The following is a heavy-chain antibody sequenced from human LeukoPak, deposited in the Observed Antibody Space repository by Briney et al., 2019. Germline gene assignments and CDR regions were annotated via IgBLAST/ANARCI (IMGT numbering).Heavy chain of an antibody. CDR3: ARVATINYYYYYYMDV. D-gene: IGHD5-12*01. J-gene: IGHJ6*03. CDR2: ISSSGSTI. CDR1: GFTFSSYE. Sequence: RPGGSLRLSCAASGFTFSSYEMNWVRQAPGKGLEGVSYISSSGSTIYYADSVKGRFTISRDNAKNSLYVQMNSLRAEDTAVYYCARVATINYYYYYYMDVWGKGTTVTTSS. V-gene: IGHV3-48*03.